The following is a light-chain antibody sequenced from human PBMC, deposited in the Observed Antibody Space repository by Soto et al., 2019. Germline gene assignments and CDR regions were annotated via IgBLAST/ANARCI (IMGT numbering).Light chain of an antibody. Sequence: QSALTQPASVSGSPGQSITVSCTGTSTDVGNYDLVSWFQQHPGKAPKLIIYEDTKWPSGVSHRFSGSKSGNMASLTISGLQAEDEADYYCCSYAGSFTVFGGGTKLTVL. J-gene: IGLJ2*01. CDR3: CSYAGSFTV. CDR1: STDVGNYDL. V-gene: IGLV2-23*01. CDR2: EDT.